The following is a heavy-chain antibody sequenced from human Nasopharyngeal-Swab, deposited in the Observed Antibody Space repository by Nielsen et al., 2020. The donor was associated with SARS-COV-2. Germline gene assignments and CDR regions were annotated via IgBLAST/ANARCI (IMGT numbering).Heavy chain of an antibody. J-gene: IGHJ5*02. D-gene: IGHD3-10*01. V-gene: IGHV4-61*01. CDR2: IYYSGST. CDR1: GGSGSSGSYY. Sequence: GSLRLSCTVSGGSGSSGSYYWSWIRQPPGKGLEWIGYIYYSGSTNYNPSLKSRVTISVDTSKNQFSLKLSSVTAADTAVYYCAREPSMVRGPFDPWGQGTLVTVSS. CDR3: AREPSMVRGPFDP.